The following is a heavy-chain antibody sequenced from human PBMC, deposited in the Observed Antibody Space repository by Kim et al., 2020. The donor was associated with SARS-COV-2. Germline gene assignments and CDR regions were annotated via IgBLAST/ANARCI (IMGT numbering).Heavy chain of an antibody. Sequence: GGSLRLSCAASGFTFSSYGMHWVRQAPGKGLEWVAVIWYDGSNKYYADSVKGRFTISRDNSKNTLYLQMNSLRAGDTAVYYCATNREPVVVTAILDYWGQGTLVTVSS. D-gene: IGHD2-21*02. V-gene: IGHV3-33*01. CDR3: ATNREPVVVTAILDY. CDR1: GFTFSSYG. CDR2: IWYDGSNK. J-gene: IGHJ4*02.